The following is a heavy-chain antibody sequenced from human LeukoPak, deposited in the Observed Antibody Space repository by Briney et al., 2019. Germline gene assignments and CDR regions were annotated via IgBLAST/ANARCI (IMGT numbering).Heavy chain of an antibody. V-gene: IGHV3-30*03. Sequence: QSGGSLRLSCAASGFTFSSYSMNWVRQAPGKGLEWVAVISYDGSNKYYADSVKGRFTISRDNSKNTLYLQMNSLRAEDTAVYYCARGDRGVVVITPAFDYWGQGTLVTVSS. D-gene: IGHD3-22*01. CDR2: ISYDGSNK. CDR1: GFTFSSYS. CDR3: ARGDRGVVVITPAFDY. J-gene: IGHJ4*02.